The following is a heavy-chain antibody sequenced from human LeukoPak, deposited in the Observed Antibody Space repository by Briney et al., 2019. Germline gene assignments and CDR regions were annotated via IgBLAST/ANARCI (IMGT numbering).Heavy chain of an antibody. V-gene: IGHV4-4*07. CDR3: AREIVVVITYEYEWFDP. CDR2: IYASGST. J-gene: IGHJ5*02. Sequence: SETLSLTCTISGNSISGYYWSWIRQPAGKGLEWIGRIYASGSTNYNPSLKSRVTMSVDTSKNQFSLKLSAVTAADTAVYYCAREIVVVITYEYEWFDPWGQGTLVTVSS. CDR1: GNSISGYY. D-gene: IGHD3-22*01.